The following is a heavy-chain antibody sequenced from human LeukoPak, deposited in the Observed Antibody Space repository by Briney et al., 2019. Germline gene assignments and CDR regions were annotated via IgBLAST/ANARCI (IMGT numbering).Heavy chain of an antibody. CDR1: GFTFSSYS. CDR2: ISSISSYI. Sequence: PGGSLRLSCAASGFTFSSYSMNWVRQAPGKGLEWVSSISSISSYIYYADSVKGRFTISRDNAKNSLYLQMNSLRAEDTAVYYCARYSSSWYTPKNYFDYWGQGTLVTVSS. J-gene: IGHJ4*02. V-gene: IGHV3-21*01. D-gene: IGHD6-13*01. CDR3: ARYSSSWYTPKNYFDY.